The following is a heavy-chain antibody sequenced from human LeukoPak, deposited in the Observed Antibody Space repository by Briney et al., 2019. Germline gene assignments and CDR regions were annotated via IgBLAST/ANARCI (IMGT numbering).Heavy chain of an antibody. CDR2: IGGSGGST. J-gene: IGHJ4*02. V-gene: IGHV3-23*01. Sequence: GGTLRLSCTASGFTFSSYGMSWVRQAPGKGLEWVSAIGGSGGSTYYADSVKGRFTISRDNSKNTLYLQMNSLRAEDTAVYYCAKDLGNGCWFGERWAYDYWGQGTLVTVSS. CDR1: GFTFSSYG. D-gene: IGHD3-10*01. CDR3: AKDLGNGCWFGERWAYDY.